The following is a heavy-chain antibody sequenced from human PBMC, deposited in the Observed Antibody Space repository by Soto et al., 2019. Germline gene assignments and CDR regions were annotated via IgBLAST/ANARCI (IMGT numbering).Heavy chain of an antibody. CDR1: GFTFHTNA. V-gene: IGHV3-23*01. CDR2: ISGSGSDT. J-gene: IGHJ3*01. CDR3: ARVRRSFYLRDAFDF. Sequence: QLLESGGGLVQPGGSLRLSCGASGFTFHTNAMSWVRQPPGRGPEWVSGISGSGSDTYYADSVRGRFSISRYNSENTLYLQMNSLRAEDTAVYYCARVRRSFYLRDAFDFWGQGALVTVSS. D-gene: IGHD3-10*01.